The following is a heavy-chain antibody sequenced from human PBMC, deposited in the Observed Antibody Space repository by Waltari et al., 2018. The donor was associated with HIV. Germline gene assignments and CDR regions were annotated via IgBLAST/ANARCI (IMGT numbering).Heavy chain of an antibody. J-gene: IGHJ4*02. V-gene: IGHV4-31*03. CDR3: TRGNIWGSYRYFDY. CDR2: IYYRGST. Sequence: QVQLQESGPGLVKPSQTLSLTCTVSGGSISSGGYYWSWIRQHPGKGLEWIGYIYYRGSTYYNPSLKSRVTISVDTSKNQFSLKLSSVTAADTAMYFCTRGNIWGSYRYFDYWGPGTLVTVS. CDR1: GGSISSGGYY. D-gene: IGHD3-16*02.